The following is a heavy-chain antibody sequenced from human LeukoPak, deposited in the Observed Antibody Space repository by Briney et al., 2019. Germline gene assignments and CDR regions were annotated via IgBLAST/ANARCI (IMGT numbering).Heavy chain of an antibody. CDR2: IYYSGST. J-gene: IGHJ5*02. CDR1: GGSISSYY. Sequence: SETLSLTCTVSGGSISSYYWSWIRQPPGKGLEWIGYIYYSGSTNYNPSLKSRVTISVDTSKNQFSLKLSSVTAADTAVYYCARAFEYYYGSGSYPTPWFDPWGQGTLVTVSS. D-gene: IGHD3-10*01. V-gene: IGHV4-59*01. CDR3: ARAFEYYYGSGSYPTPWFDP.